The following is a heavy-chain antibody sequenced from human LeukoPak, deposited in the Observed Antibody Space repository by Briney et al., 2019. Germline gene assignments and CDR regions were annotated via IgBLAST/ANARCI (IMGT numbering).Heavy chain of an antibody. Sequence: GGSLRLSCAASGFTFSSYGMHWVRQAPGKGLEWVAVIWYDGSNKYYADSVKGRFTISRDNSKNTLYLQMNSLRAEDTAVYYCARLPLGSGWPYYYYYGMDVWGQGTTVTVSS. J-gene: IGHJ6*02. D-gene: IGHD6-19*01. CDR3: ARLPLGSGWPYYYYYGMDV. V-gene: IGHV3-33*08. CDR1: GFTFSSYG. CDR2: IWYDGSNK.